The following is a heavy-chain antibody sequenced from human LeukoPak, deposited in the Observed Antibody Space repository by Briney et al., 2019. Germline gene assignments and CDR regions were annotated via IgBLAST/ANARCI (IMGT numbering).Heavy chain of an antibody. Sequence: PSGTLSLTCAVSGGSISRSNWWSWVRQPPGKGLEWIGEIHHSGSTNYNPSLKSRVTISIDTSKKQFSLKLNSVTRADTAVYYCARARDVDDFWSGYSHGYWGQGTLVTVSS. V-gene: IGHV4-4*02. D-gene: IGHD3-3*01. J-gene: IGHJ4*02. CDR2: IHHSGST. CDR3: ARARDVDDFWSGYSHGY. CDR1: GGSISRSNW.